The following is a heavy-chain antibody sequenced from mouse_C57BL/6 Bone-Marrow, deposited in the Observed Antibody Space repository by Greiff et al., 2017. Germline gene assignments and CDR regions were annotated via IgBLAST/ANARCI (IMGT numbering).Heavy chain of an antibody. Sequence: QVQLQQPGAELVMPGASVKLSCKASGYTFTSYWMHWVKQRPGQGLEWIGEIDPSDSYTNSNQKFKGKSTLTVDKSSSTAYMQLSSLTSEDSAVYYCARQDCYYGSSYYFDYWGQGTTLTVSS. D-gene: IGHD1-1*01. CDR2: IDPSDSYT. CDR1: GYTFTSYW. CDR3: ARQDCYYGSSYYFDY. V-gene: IGHV1-69*01. J-gene: IGHJ2*01.